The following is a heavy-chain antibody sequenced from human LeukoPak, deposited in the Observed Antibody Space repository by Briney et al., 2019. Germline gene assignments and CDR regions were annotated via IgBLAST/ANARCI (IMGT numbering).Heavy chain of an antibody. Sequence: GGSLRLSCAASGFTVSSNYMSWVRQAPGKGLEWVSVIYSGGSTYYADSVKGRFTISRDNSKNTLYLQMNSLRAEDTAVYYCAREILYYDTLTGYYNGGVDYWGQGTLVTVSS. CDR1: GFTVSSNY. CDR2: IYSGGST. J-gene: IGHJ4*02. D-gene: IGHD3-9*01. CDR3: AREILYYDTLTGYYNGGVDY. V-gene: IGHV3-53*01.